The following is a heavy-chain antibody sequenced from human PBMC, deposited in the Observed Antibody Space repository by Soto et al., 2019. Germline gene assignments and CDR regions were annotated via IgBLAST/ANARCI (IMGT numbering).Heavy chain of an antibody. CDR1: GGSISSGGYY. D-gene: IGHD2-21*02. CDR2: IYYGGST. V-gene: IGHV4-31*03. CDR3: ARVCGGDCHYGMDV. Sequence: QVQLQESGPGLVKPSQTLSLTCTVSGGSISSGGYYWSWIRQHPGKGLEWIGYIYYGGSTYYNPSLKSRVTMSVDTSKNQFSLKLSSVTAADTAVYYCARVCGGDCHYGMDVWGQGTTVTVSS. J-gene: IGHJ6*02.